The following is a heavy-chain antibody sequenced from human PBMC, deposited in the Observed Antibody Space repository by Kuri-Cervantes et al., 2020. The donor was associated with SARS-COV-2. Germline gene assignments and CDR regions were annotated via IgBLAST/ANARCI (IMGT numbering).Heavy chain of an antibody. D-gene: IGHD2-15*01. CDR1: GGSISNGDYY. CDR3: AGPITPYAFDI. V-gene: IGHV4-30-4*01. J-gene: IGHJ3*02. Sequence: SETLSLTCTVSGGSISNGDYYWSWIRQPPGKGLEWIGYIYYSGSTYYNPSLKSRATLSVDLSKNYFSLKLSSVTAADTAVYYCAGPITPYAFDIWGQGTKVTVSS. CDR2: IYYSGST.